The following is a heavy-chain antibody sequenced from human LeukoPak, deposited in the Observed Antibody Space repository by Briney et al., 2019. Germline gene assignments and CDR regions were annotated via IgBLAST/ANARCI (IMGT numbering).Heavy chain of an antibody. CDR2: IHPDNSDI. CDR3: ARAPTGFPNWFDP. Sequence: GESQKISCKGSGYNLANYWIAWVRQMPGRGLEWMGIIHPDNSDIRYSPSFQGQVTISADKSISTAYLQWSSLKASDTAIYYCARAPTGFPNWFDPWGQGTLVTVSS. J-gene: IGHJ5*02. V-gene: IGHV5-51*01. CDR1: GYNLANYW. D-gene: IGHD2-8*02.